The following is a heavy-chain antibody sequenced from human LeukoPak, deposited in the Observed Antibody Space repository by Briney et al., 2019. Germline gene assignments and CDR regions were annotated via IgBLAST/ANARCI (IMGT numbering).Heavy chain of an antibody. CDR1: GDSISSGYY. Sequence: SETLSLTCTVSGDSISSGYYWGWIRQPPGKGLEWIGSIYHSGSTYYNPSLKSRVTISVDTSKNQFSLKLSSVTAADTAVYYCAREDRDYGDYGTFDYWGQGTLVTVSS. J-gene: IGHJ4*02. V-gene: IGHV4-38-2*02. CDR2: IYHSGST. CDR3: AREDRDYGDYGTFDY. D-gene: IGHD4-17*01.